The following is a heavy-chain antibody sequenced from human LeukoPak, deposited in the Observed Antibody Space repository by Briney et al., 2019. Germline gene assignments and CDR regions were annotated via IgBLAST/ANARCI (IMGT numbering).Heavy chain of an antibody. V-gene: IGHV4-39*01. CDR1: GGSISSSSYY. CDR2: IYYSGST. Sequence: PSETLSLTCTVSGGSISSSSYYWGWIRQPPGKGLEWIGSIYYSGSTYYNPSLESRVTISVDTSKNQFSLKLSSVTAADTAVYYCARHQDDSSEIPLDYWGQGTLVTVSS. D-gene: IGHD3-22*01. CDR3: ARHQDDSSEIPLDY. J-gene: IGHJ4*02.